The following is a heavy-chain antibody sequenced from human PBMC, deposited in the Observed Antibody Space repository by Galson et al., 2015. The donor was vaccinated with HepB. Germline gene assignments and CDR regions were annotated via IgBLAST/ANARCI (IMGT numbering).Heavy chain of an antibody. J-gene: IGHJ5*02. CDR2: ISYDGSNK. CDR3: AKNFLAVSGNWWLDP. D-gene: IGHD6-19*01. CDR1: GFTFRSYG. V-gene: IGHV3-30*18. Sequence: SLRLSCAASGFTFRSYGMHWVRQAPGKGLEWVAVISYDGSNKYYADSVKGRFTISRDNSKNTLFLQMSSLRAEDKALYYCAKNFLAVSGNWWLDPWGQGTLVTVSS.